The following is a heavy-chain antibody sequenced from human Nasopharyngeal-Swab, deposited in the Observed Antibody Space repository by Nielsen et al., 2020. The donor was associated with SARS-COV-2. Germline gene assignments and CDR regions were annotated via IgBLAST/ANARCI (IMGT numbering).Heavy chain of an antibody. CDR1: GYTFTSYG. D-gene: IGHD1-26*01. Sequence: ASVKVSCKASGYTFTSYGINWVRQAPGQGLEWMGWISAYNGNTNYAQKFQGRVTMTEDTSTDTAYMELSSLTSEDTAVYYCTTVAGSYGRFDYWGQGTLITVSS. J-gene: IGHJ4*02. V-gene: IGHV1-18*01. CDR3: TTVAGSYGRFDY. CDR2: ISAYNGNT.